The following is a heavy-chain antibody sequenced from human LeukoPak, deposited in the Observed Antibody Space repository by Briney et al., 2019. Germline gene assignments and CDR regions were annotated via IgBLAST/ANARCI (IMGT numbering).Heavy chain of an antibody. Sequence: SETLSLTCTVSGGSISSYYWSWIRQPPGKGLEWIGYIYYSGSTNYNPSLKSRVTISVDTSKNQFSLKLSSVTAADTAVYFCARETEYGDYGDWGQGTLVTVSS. D-gene: IGHD4-17*01. V-gene: IGHV4-59*12. CDR2: IYYSGST. J-gene: IGHJ4*02. CDR3: ARETEYGDYGD. CDR1: GGSISSYY.